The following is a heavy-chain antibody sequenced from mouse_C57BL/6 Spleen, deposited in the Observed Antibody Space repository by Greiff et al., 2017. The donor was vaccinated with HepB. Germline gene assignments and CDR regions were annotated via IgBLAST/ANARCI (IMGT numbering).Heavy chain of an antibody. V-gene: IGHV10-1*01. CDR2: IRSKSNNYAT. Sequence: GGGLVQPKGSLKLSCAASGFSFNTYAMNWVRQAPGKSLEWVARIRSKSNNYATYYADSVKDRFTISRDDSESMLYLQMNNLKTEDTAMYYCVREYYYAMDYWGQGTSVTVSS. CDR3: VREYYYAMDY. J-gene: IGHJ4*01. CDR1: GFSFNTYA.